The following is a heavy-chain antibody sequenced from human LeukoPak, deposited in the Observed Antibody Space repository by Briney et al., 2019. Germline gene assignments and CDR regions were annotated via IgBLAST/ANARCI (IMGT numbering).Heavy chain of an antibody. V-gene: IGHV1-18*01. J-gene: IGHJ4*02. CDR2: ISAYNGNT. D-gene: IGHD6-6*01. CDR3: ARSYSSSSMDY. Sequence: GASVKVSCKASDYTFTRYGISWVRQAPGQGLEWMEWISAYNGNTKYAQKLQGRVTMTTDTSTNTAYMELRSLRSDDTAVYYCARSYSSSSMDYWGQGTLVTVSS. CDR1: DYTFTRYG.